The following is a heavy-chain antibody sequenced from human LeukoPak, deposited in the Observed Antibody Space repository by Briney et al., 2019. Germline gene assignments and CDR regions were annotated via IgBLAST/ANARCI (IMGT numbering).Heavy chain of an antibody. CDR1: GYTFTGYY. J-gene: IGHJ4*02. CDR2: INPNSGGT. Sequence: ASVKVSCKASGYTFTGYYMHWVRQAPGQGLEWMGWINPNSGGTNYAQKFQGWVTMTRDTSISTAYMELSRLRSDDTAVYYCARHYVFVYGGSSFDYWGQGTLVTVSS. CDR3: ARHYVFVYGGSSFDY. D-gene: IGHD2-8*01. V-gene: IGHV1-2*04.